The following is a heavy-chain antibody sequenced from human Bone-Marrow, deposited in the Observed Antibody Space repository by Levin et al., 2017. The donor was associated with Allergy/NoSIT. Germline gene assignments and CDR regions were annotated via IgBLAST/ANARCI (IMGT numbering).Heavy chain of an antibody. Sequence: GESLKISCAASGFTFSDHGMQWVRQAPGKGLEWVAVISYDGRAQFYADSVKGRFTISRDNSKNTLYMEMNSLRVEDTAVYYCAKEGPGNHYSAYFPHWGQGTLVSVSS. J-gene: IGHJ1*01. D-gene: IGHD2-21*01. CDR2: ISYDGRAQ. V-gene: IGHV3-30*18. CDR1: GFTFSDHG. CDR3: AKEGPGNHYSAYFPH.